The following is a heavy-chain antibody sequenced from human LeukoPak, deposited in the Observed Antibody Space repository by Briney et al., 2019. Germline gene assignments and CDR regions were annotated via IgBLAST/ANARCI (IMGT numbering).Heavy chain of an antibody. J-gene: IGHJ4*02. CDR2: ITVSGSSK. CDR1: GFTPSSYA. CDR3: AKRKGYYDSSGYSSY. V-gene: IGHV3-23*01. Sequence: PGGSLRLSCAASGFTPSSYAMSWVRQAPGKGVEWVSHITVSGSSKYYADAVKGRFTISIDNSKNTLYLQMNSLRAEDTAVYYCAKRKGYYDSSGYSSYWGQGTLVTVSS. D-gene: IGHD3-22*01.